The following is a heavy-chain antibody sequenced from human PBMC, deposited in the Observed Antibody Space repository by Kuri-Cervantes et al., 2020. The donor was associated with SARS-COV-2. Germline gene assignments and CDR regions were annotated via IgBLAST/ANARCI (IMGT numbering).Heavy chain of an antibody. Sequence: SQTLSLTCAVYAGSFSDYYWSWVRQPPGKGLEWIGEINHSGNTNYDPSLKSRVTISIDTSKNQFSLKLSSVTAADTAVYYCARGKADIVVVPAAIGGYYYYYYGMDVWGQGTTVTVSS. J-gene: IGHJ6*02. V-gene: IGHV4-34*01. CDR3: ARGKADIVVVPAAIGGYYYYYYGMDV. CDR2: INHSGNT. D-gene: IGHD2-2*02. CDR1: AGSFSDYY.